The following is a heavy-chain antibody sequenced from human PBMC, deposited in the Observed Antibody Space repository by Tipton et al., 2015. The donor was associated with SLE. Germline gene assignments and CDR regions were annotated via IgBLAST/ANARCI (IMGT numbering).Heavy chain of an antibody. CDR3: ARRTSGYAPDY. D-gene: IGHD5-12*01. Sequence: TLSLTCTVSGGSITTGSYYWSWIRQPAGKGLEWIGRLYTTGSTYYNPSLKSRVSMSVDTSKNQFSLSLTSVTAADTAVYYCARRTSGYAPDYWGQGTLVTVSS. V-gene: IGHV4-61*02. CDR2: LYTTGST. CDR1: GGSITTGSYY. J-gene: IGHJ4*02.